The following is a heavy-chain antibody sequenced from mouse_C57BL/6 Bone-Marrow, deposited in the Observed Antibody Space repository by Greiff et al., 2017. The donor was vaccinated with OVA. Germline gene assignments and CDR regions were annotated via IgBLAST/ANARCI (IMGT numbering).Heavy chain of an antibody. V-gene: IGHV5-9-1*02. Sequence: EVKVVESGAGLVKPGGSLKLSCAASGFTFSSYAMSWVRQTPEKRLEWVAYISSGGDYIYYADTVKGRFTISRDNARNTLYLQMSSLKSEDTAMYYCTRGGDSGAWFAYWGQGTLVTVSA. D-gene: IGHD3-1*01. CDR2: ISSGGDYI. J-gene: IGHJ3*01. CDR3: TRGGDSGAWFAY. CDR1: GFTFSSYA.